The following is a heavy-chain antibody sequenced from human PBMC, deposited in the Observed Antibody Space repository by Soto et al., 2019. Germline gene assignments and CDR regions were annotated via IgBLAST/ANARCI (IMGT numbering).Heavy chain of an antibody. V-gene: IGHV3-53*01. J-gene: IGHJ4*02. Sequence: VQLVESGGGLVQPGGSLRLSCAGSGFTVTDNHMTWVRQAPGRGPEWVSTIYYNGNTFHADSVWGRFTISRDTSKNMLYLQMNSLRAEDTAVYCCASGGDTAKDGYWGQGTLVTVSS. CDR1: GFTVTDNH. D-gene: IGHD3-16*01. CDR2: IYYNGNT. CDR3: ASGGDTAKDGY.